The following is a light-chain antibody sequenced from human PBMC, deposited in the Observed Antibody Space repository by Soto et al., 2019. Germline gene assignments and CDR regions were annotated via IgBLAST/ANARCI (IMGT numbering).Light chain of an antibody. V-gene: IGKV3-15*01. CDR1: QSVSSN. Sequence: EIVMTQSPATLAVSPGERATLSCRASQSVSSNLVWYQQKPGQAPRLLIYGTSTRATGIPARFSGSGSGTAFTLTISSLQYEDFAVYYCQQYNYWPTFGQGTKVEIK. J-gene: IGKJ1*01. CDR3: QQYNYWPT. CDR2: GTS.